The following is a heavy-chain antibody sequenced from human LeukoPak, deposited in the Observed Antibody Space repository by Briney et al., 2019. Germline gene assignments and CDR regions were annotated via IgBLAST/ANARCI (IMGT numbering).Heavy chain of an antibody. CDR3: ARDRYYDGSGYYTN. J-gene: IGHJ4*02. Sequence: GASVKVSCKASGYIFTSYVMHWVRQAPAQRLEWMGWINAGNGNTKYSQKFQGRVTITRDTSASTAYMELSSLRSEDTAVYYCARDRYYDGSGYYTNWGQGTLVTVSS. CDR1: GYIFTSYV. V-gene: IGHV1-3*01. D-gene: IGHD3-22*01. CDR2: INAGNGNT.